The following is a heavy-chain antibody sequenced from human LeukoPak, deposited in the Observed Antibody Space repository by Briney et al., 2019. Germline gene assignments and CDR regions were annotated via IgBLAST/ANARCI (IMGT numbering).Heavy chain of an antibody. CDR1: GGSLSGSSYY. D-gene: IGHD5-12*01. CDR2: IVYSGST. J-gene: IGHJ4*02. V-gene: IGHV4-39*01. Sequence: PSETLSLTCTVSGGSLSGSSYYWGWIRQPPGKGLEWIGSIVYSGSTYYNPSLKSRVTISLDTSMKQFSLKLSSVTAADTAVYYCARHSLSGYSGDDLGDYWGQRTLVTVSS. CDR3: ARHSLSGYSGDDLGDY.